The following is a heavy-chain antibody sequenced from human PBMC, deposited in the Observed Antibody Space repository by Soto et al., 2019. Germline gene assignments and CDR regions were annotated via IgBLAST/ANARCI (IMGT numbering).Heavy chain of an antibody. Sequence: SQTLSLTCAISGDSVSSNSAVWNWIRQSPSRGLEWLGRTYYRSTWYHQYAVSVNSRITINPDTSKNQFSLHLNSVTPEDTAVYFCTRGGAENGFDYWGQGTPVT. CDR2: TYYRSTWYH. D-gene: IGHD2-8*01. CDR3: TRGGAENGFDY. CDR1: GDSVSSNSAV. V-gene: IGHV6-1*01. J-gene: IGHJ4*02.